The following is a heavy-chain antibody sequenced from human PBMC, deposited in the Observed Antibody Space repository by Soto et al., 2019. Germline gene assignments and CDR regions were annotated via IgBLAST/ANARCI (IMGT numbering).Heavy chain of an antibody. D-gene: IGHD3-10*01. V-gene: IGHV4-30-4*01. J-gene: IGHJ5*02. CDR3: ASESHYGSGSS. CDR1: GGSIISGDYY. Sequence: PSETLSLTCTVSGGSIISGDYYWRWIRQPPGKGLEWIGYIYYSGSTYYNPSLKSRVTISVDTSKNQFSLKLSSVTAADTAVYYCASESHYGSGSSWGQGTLVTVSS. CDR2: IYYSGST.